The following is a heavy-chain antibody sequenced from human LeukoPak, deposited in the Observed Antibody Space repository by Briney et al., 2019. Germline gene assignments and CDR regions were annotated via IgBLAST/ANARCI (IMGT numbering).Heavy chain of an antibody. V-gene: IGHV3-30*01. D-gene: IGHD3-22*01. CDR3: ARDEDYDSSGYRFDY. J-gene: IGHJ4*02. CDR2: ISYDGSNK. Sequence: GGSLRLSCAASGFTFSSYAMHWVRQAPGKGLEGVAVISYDGSNKYYADSVKGRFTISRDNSKNTLYLQMNSLRAEDTAVYYCARDEDYDSSGYRFDYWGQGTLVTVSS. CDR1: GFTFSSYA.